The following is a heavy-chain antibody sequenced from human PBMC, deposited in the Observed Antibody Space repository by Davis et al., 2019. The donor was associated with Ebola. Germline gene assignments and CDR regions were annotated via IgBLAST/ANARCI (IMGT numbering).Heavy chain of an antibody. CDR2: IYYSGST. CDR1: GGSISSYY. J-gene: IGHJ4*02. Sequence: PSETLSLTCTVSGGSISSYYWSWIRQPPGKGLEWIGSIYYSGSTYYNPSLKSRVTISVDTSKNQFSLKLSSVTAADTAVYYCARDLRGSDDYWGQGTLVTVSS. V-gene: IGHV4-59*12. D-gene: IGHD3-10*01. CDR3: ARDLRGSDDY.